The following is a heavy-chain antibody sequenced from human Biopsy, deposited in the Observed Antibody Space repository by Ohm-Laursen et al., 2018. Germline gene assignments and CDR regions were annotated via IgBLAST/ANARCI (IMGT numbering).Heavy chain of an antibody. CDR2: ISTYNGNT. V-gene: IGHV1-18*01. D-gene: IGHD5-18*01. Sequence: ASVKVSCKASGYLFINYGINWVRQAPGPGLEWLGWISTYNGNTNYAQKFRGRVTMTTDKPTSTAYVELRSLRSDDTAVYYCARTVDTVVVTPSDHWGQGTLVTVSS. CDR1: GYLFINYG. J-gene: IGHJ4*02. CDR3: ARTVDTVVVTPSDH.